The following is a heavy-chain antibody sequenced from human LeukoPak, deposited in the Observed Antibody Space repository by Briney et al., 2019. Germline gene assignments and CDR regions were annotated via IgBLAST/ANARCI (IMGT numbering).Heavy chain of an antibody. J-gene: IGHJ4*02. CDR3: AKVGSGYNGPDY. Sequence: GGSLRLSCAASGFTFSNYAMPWVRQAPGKGLEWVSAISGSGGSTYYADSVKGRFTISRDNSKNTLYLQMNSLRAEDTAVYYCAKVGSGYNGPDYWGQGTLVTVSS. V-gene: IGHV3-23*01. CDR2: ISGSGGST. CDR1: GFTFSNYA. D-gene: IGHD3-22*01.